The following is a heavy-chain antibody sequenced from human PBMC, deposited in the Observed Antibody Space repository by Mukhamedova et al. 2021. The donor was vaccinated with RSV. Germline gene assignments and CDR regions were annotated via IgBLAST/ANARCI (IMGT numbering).Heavy chain of an antibody. CDR3: ATNSYQGY. Sequence: SYEMNWVRQAPGKVLEWLSLITSSGSSISYADSVKGRFTISRDNAKNSLYLQMNSLRAEDTAVYYCATNSYQGYWGQGTLVTVSS. J-gene: IGHJ4*02. CDR2: ITSSGSSI. D-gene: IGHD5-18*01. CDR1: SYE. V-gene: IGHV3-48*03.